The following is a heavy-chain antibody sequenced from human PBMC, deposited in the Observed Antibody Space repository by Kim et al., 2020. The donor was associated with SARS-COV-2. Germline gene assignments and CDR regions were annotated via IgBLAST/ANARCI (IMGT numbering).Heavy chain of an antibody. CDR3: AKASNRGFDP. V-gene: IGHV3-23*01. CDR2: ST. J-gene: IGHJ5*02. Sequence: STNNAESVKGRFTISRDNSKNTLYLQMNSLRAEERAVYYCAKASNRGFDPWGQGTLVTVSS.